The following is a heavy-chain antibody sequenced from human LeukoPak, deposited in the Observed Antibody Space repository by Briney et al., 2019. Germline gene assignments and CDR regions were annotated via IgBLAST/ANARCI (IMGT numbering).Heavy chain of an antibody. Sequence: PSENLSLTCTVSGGSISSYYWSWIRQPPGKGLEWIGYIYYSGSTNYNPSLKSRVTISVDTSKNQFSLKLSSVTAADTAVYYCARHESWTIFGVPYWDWFDPWGQGTLVTVSS. CDR2: IYYSGST. D-gene: IGHD3-3*01. CDR1: GGSISSYY. CDR3: ARHESWTIFGVPYWDWFDP. J-gene: IGHJ5*02. V-gene: IGHV4-59*01.